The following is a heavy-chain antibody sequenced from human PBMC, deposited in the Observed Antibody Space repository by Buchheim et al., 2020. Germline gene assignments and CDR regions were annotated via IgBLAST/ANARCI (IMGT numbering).Heavy chain of an antibody. V-gene: IGHV4-59*01. D-gene: IGHD5-12*01. CDR2: IYNGGST. CDR1: GGSISSYY. CDR3: ARVPNGYEPFDY. Sequence: QVQLQESGPGLVKPSETLSLTCTVSGGSISSYYWSWIRQPPGKGLEWIGYIYNGGSTNYNPSLKSRVTISVDTSKNQFSLKLSSVTAADTAVYYCARVPNGYEPFDYWGQGTL. J-gene: IGHJ4*02.